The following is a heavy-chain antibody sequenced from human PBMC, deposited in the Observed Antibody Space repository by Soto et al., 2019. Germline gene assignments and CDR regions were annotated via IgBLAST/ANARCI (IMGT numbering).Heavy chain of an antibody. CDR2: IKQDGSEK. Sequence: ESGGGLVQPGGSLRLSCAASGFTFSSYWMSWVRQAPGKGLEWVANIKQDGSEKYYVDSVKGRFTISRDNAKNSLYLQMNSLRAEDTAVYYCARLVTMIVVVPFDLWGRGTLVTVSS. CDR3: ARLVTMIVVVPFDL. V-gene: IGHV3-7*01. D-gene: IGHD3-22*01. J-gene: IGHJ2*01. CDR1: GFTFSSYW.